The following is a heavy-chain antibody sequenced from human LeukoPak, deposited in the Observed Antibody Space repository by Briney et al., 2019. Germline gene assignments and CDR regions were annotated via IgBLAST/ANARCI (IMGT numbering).Heavy chain of an antibody. J-gene: IGHJ4*02. D-gene: IGHD3-10*01. CDR1: GFTFRDYA. Sequence: SGGSLRLSCAASGFTFRDYAMSWVRQPPRKGLEWVSTISGGGGYIYYADSVKGRFTISRDNSKNTLYLQMNSLRAEDTVVYYCAKALYYYGSGSYSTIDYWGQGTLVTVSS. CDR2: ISGGGGYI. V-gene: IGHV3-23*01. CDR3: AKALYYYGSGSYSTIDY.